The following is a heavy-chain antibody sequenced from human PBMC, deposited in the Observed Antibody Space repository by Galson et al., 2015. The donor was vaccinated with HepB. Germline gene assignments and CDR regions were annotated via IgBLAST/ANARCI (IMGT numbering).Heavy chain of an antibody. J-gene: IGHJ4*02. CDR3: ARMRDSSGRGTQRY. Sequence: SLRLSCAASGFTFSSYAMHWVRQAPGKGLEWVAVISYDGSNKYYADSVKGRFTISRDNSKNTLYLQMNSLRAEDTAVYYCARMRDSSGRGTQRYWGQGTLVTVSS. D-gene: IGHD6-19*01. V-gene: IGHV3-30-3*01. CDR1: GFTFSSYA. CDR2: ISYDGSNK.